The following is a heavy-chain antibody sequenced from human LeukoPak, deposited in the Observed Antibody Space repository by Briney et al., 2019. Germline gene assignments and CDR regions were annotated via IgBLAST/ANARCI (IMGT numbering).Heavy chain of an antibody. Sequence: SETLSLTCTVSGGSISSYYWSWIRQPAGKGLEWIGRIYTSGSTNYNPSLKSRVTMSVDTSKNQFSLKLSSVTAADTAVYYCVRVPWDSSGWPYFDYWGQGTLVTVSS. D-gene: IGHD6-19*01. V-gene: IGHV4-4*07. CDR1: GGSISSYY. CDR2: IYTSGST. J-gene: IGHJ4*02. CDR3: VRVPWDSSGWPYFDY.